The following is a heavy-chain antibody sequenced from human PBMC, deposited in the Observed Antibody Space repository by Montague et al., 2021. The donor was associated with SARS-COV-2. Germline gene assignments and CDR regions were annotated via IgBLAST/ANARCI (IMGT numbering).Heavy chain of an antibody. D-gene: IGHD2-15*01. CDR3: AKDLFCSGGDCYFYGMDL. CDR1: GLTFSTYA. V-gene: IGHV3-23*01. J-gene: IGHJ6*02. CDR2: ISGSGDKT. Sequence: SLRLSCAASGLTFSTYAMSWVRRAPGKGLEWVSAISGSGDKTYYADSVKGRFTISRDNSKNTVSLQMNSLRVEDTAVYYCAKDLFCSGGDCYFYGMDLWGQGTTVTVSS.